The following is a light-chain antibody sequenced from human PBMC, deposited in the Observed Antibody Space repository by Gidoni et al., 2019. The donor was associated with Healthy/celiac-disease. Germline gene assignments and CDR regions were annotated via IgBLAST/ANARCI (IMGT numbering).Light chain of an antibody. CDR1: ALPKQY. CDR2: KDS. J-gene: IGLJ2*01. CDR3: QSADSSGTYVV. Sequence: VSPGQTARITCSGDALPKQYAYWYQQKPGQAPVLVIYKDSERPSGIPERFSGSSSGTTVTLTISGVQAEDEADYYCQSADSSGTYVVFGGGTKLTVL. V-gene: IGLV3-25*03.